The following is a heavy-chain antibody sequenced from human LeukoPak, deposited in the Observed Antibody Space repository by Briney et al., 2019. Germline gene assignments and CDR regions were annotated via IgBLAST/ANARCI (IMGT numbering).Heavy chain of an antibody. J-gene: IGHJ1*01. Sequence: GGSLRLSCAASGFTLSFHGMNWVRQAPGKGLEWVSGIRTDGVTTYYADSVKGRFTISRDNSKSTLYLQMSSLGAEDTAVYFCAKDDAWGRYQDWGQGTLVTVSS. CDR1: GFTLSFHG. CDR2: IRTDGVTT. D-gene: IGHD3-16*01. CDR3: AKDDAWGRYQD. V-gene: IGHV3-23*01.